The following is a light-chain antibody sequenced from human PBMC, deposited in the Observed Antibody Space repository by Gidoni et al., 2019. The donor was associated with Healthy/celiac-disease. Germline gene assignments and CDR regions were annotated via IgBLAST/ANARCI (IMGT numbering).Light chain of an antibody. CDR1: HSIRSA. J-gene: IGKJ2*01. Sequence: DSKLTKSPSSRSASVGDRVTITCRASHSIRSALNWYQQQPGKDHKLLIYAASSLQSRVPSRFSLCGSATDFTLSIRSLHSEDFAPSYCPPGYSPYTFGQGPKLEI. CDR2: AAS. V-gene: IGKV1-39*01. CDR3: PPGYSPYT.